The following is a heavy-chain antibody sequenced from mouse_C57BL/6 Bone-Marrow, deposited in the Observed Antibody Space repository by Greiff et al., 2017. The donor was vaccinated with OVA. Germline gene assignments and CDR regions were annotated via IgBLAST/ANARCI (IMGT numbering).Heavy chain of an antibody. Sequence: VQLKQPGAELVRPGTSVKLSCKASGYTFTSYWMHWVKQRPGQGLEWIGVIDPSDSYTNYNQKFKGKATLTVDTSSSTAYMQLSSLTSEDSAVYYCAILGGYEDCCDYWGQGTTLTVSS. CDR3: AILGGYEDCCDY. V-gene: IGHV1-59*01. CDR2: IDPSDSYT. D-gene: IGHD2-2*01. CDR1: GYTFTSYW. J-gene: IGHJ2*01.